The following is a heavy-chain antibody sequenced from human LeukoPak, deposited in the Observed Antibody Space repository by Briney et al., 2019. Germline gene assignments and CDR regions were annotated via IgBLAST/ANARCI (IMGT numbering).Heavy chain of an antibody. CDR3: AKDRGYYFDY. Sequence: GGSLRLSCAASGFTFSTYSMNWVRQAPGKGLEWVSSISSSRDYIYYADSVKGRFTISRDNSKNTLYLQMNSLRAEDTAVYYCAKDRGYYFDYWGQGTLVTVSS. CDR1: GFTFSTYS. V-gene: IGHV3-21*01. J-gene: IGHJ4*02. CDR2: ISSSRDYI. D-gene: IGHD3-10*01.